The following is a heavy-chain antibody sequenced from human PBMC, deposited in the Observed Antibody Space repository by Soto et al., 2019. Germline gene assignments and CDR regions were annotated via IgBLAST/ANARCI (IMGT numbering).Heavy chain of an antibody. CDR2: ISYDGSNK. J-gene: IGHJ4*02. CDR3: AKDRVVVIEIGSFDY. D-gene: IGHD2-21*01. CDR1: GFTFRSYG. Sequence: GGSLRLSCAASGFTFRSYGLHWVRQAPGKGLEWVAVISYDGSNKYYAEYVKGRFTISRDNSKNTLYLQMNRLRAEDTAVYYCAKDRVVVIEIGSFDYWGQGTLVTVSS. V-gene: IGHV3-30*18.